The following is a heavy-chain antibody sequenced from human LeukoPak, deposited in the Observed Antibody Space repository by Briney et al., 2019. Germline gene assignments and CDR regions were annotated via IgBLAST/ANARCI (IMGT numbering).Heavy chain of an antibody. CDR1: GFTFSSYS. Sequence: GGSLRLSCAASGFTFSSYSMNWVRQAPGKGLEWVSYISSSSSTIYYADSVKGRFTISRDNSKNTLYLQTNSLRAEDTAVYYCAKDTYEGFPYYYYYYGMDVWGQGTTVTVSS. J-gene: IGHJ6*02. V-gene: IGHV3-48*01. CDR3: AKDTYEGFPYYYYYYGMDV. D-gene: IGHD5-12*01. CDR2: ISSSSSTI.